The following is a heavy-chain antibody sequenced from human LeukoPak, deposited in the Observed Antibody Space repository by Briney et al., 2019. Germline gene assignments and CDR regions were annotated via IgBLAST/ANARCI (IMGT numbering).Heavy chain of an antibody. J-gene: IGHJ4*02. CDR2: ISGSGGST. D-gene: IGHD5-18*01. CDR1: GFTFSSYA. V-gene: IGHV3-23*01. Sequence: GGSLRLSRAASGFTFSSYAMSWVRQAPGKGLEWVSAISGSGGSTYYADSVKGRFTISRDNSKNTLYLQMNSLRAEDTAVYYCAKDLGPQQRGYSYGYLAQWGQGTLVTVSS. CDR3: AKDLGPQQRGYSYGYLAQ.